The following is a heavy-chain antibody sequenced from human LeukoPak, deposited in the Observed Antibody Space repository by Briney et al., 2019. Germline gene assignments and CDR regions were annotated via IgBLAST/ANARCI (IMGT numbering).Heavy chain of an antibody. CDR1: GFTFSSYA. CDR2: ISYDGSNK. J-gene: IGHJ4*02. CDR3: AKDTADTVPDY. V-gene: IGHV3-30-3*01. Sequence: GGSLRLSCAASGFTFSSYAMHWVRQAPGKGLEWVAVISYDGSNKYYADSVKGRFTISRDNSKNTLYLQMNSLRAEDTAVYYCAKDTADTVPDYWGQGTLVTVSS. D-gene: IGHD5-18*01.